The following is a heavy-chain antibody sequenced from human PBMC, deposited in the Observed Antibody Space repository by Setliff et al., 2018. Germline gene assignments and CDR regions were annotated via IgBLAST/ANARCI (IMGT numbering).Heavy chain of an antibody. Sequence: SETLSLTCTVSGGSISSGGYYWSWIRQHPGKGLEWIGYIYYSGSTYYNPSLKSRVTISVDTSKNQFSLKLSPVTAADTVVYDCARAYCSGGSCYSVMIDYNNWFDPGGQGTLVTVSS. V-gene: IGHV4-31*03. CDR1: GGSISSGGYY. CDR3: ARAYCSGGSCYSVMIDYNNWFDP. J-gene: IGHJ5*02. CDR2: IYYSGST. D-gene: IGHD2-15*01.